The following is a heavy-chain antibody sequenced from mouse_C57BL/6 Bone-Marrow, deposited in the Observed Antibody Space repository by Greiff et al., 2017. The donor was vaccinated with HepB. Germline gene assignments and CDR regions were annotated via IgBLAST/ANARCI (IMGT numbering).Heavy chain of an antibody. D-gene: IGHD1-1*01. CDR2: IDPSDSYT. V-gene: IGHV1-69*01. CDR1: GYTFTSYW. Sequence: QVQLQQPGAELVLPGASVKLSCKASGYTFTSYWMHWVKQRPGQGLEWIGEIDPSDSYTNYNLKFKGKSTLTVDKSSSTAYMQLSSLTSEDSAVYYCAYAFAYWGQGTLVTGSA. CDR3: AYAFAY. J-gene: IGHJ3*01.